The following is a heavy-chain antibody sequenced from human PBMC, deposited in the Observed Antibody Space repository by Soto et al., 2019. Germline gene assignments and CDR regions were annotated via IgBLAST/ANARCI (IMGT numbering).Heavy chain of an antibody. V-gene: IGHV3-23*01. Sequence: PVGSLRLSCAASGFTFSSYAMSWVRQAPGKGLEWVSAISGSGGSTYYADSVKGRFTISRDNSKNTLYLQMNSLRAEDTAVYYCARGYYDSSGYNWFDPWGQGTLVTVSS. D-gene: IGHD3-22*01. CDR2: ISGSGGST. CDR3: ARGYYDSSGYNWFDP. CDR1: GFTFSSYA. J-gene: IGHJ5*02.